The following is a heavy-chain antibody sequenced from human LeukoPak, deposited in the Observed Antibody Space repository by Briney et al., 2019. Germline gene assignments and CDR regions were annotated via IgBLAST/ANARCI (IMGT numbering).Heavy chain of an antibody. Sequence: PGGSPRLSCAASGFTFISYSMTWVRQAPGKGLEWVSSISSRSTYIYYADSLKSRFATSRDYAKNLLYLQMNSLRAEDTAVYYCARNIEGYKLYNFDSWGQGTLVTVSS. J-gene: IGHJ4*02. CDR2: ISSRSTYI. CDR3: ARNIEGYKLYNFDS. D-gene: IGHD5-24*01. V-gene: IGHV3-21*01. CDR1: GFTFISYS.